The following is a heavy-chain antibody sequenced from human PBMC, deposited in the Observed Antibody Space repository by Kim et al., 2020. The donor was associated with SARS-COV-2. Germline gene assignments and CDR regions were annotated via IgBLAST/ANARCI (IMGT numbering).Heavy chain of an antibody. D-gene: IGHD2-21*01. CDR3: SRASGRVKLFFDR. J-gene: IGHJ4*02. CDR2: FDPEDDER. V-gene: IGHV1-24*01. Sequence: ASVKVSCKVSGFPLSDLSIHWVRQAPGKGLEWMGGFDPEDDERFYAQQFQGRVTMTEDTSTDTAYMEVNSLRSEDTAIYYCSRASGRVKLFFDRWGQGTLVTVSS. CDR1: GFPLSDLS.